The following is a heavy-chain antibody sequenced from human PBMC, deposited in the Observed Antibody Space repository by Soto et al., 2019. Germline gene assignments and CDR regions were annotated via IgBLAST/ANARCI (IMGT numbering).Heavy chain of an antibody. CDR1: GYSISSSNW. Sequence: SETLSLTCAVSGYSISSSNWWGWIRQPPGKGLEWIGYIYYSGTTYYNPSLKSRVTMSVDTSKNQFSLKLTSVTAVDTAVYYCASREIQWPIDYWGQGTLVTVSS. D-gene: IGHD1-26*01. J-gene: IGHJ4*02. CDR3: ASREIQWPIDY. CDR2: IYYSGTT. V-gene: IGHV4-28*01.